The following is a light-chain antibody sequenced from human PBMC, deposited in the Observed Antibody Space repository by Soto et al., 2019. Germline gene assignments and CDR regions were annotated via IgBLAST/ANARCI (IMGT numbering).Light chain of an antibody. CDR2: RSD. CDR3: AAWDDSLSGWV. Sequence: QSVLTQPPSASGTPGQRVTISCSGSSSNIGSTHVYWFQQLPGTAPKLLVYRSDQRPSGVPDRFSGSKSDTSASLAISGLRSEDEANYYCAAWDDSLSGWVFGGGTQLTVL. CDR1: SSNIGSTH. J-gene: IGLJ3*02. V-gene: IGLV1-47*01.